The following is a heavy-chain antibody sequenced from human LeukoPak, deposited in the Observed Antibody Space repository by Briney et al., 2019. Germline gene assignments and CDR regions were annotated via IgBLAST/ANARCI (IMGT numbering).Heavy chain of an antibody. V-gene: IGHV1-2*02. J-gene: IGHJ5*02. CDR1: GYTFTGYY. Sequence: ASVTVSCKASGYTFTGYYMHWVRQAPGQGLEWMGWINPNSGGTNYAQKFQGRVTMTRDTSISTAYMELSRLRSDDTAVYYCARDLRFLEWSPNWFDPWGQGTLVTVSS. D-gene: IGHD3-3*01. CDR2: INPNSGGT. CDR3: ARDLRFLEWSPNWFDP.